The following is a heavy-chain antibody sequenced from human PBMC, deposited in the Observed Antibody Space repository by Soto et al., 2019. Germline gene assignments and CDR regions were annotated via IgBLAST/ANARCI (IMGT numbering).Heavy chain of an antibody. CDR3: ARAPVNWFDP. D-gene: IGHD4-17*01. CDR1: GYSISSGYY. CDR2: IYHSGST. Sequence: SETLSLTCAVSGYSISSGYYWGWIRQPPGKGLEWIGSIYHSGSTYYNPSLRSRVTISVDTSKNQFSLKLSSVTAADTAVYYCARAPVNWFDPWGQGTLVTVSS. J-gene: IGHJ5*02. V-gene: IGHV4-38-2*01.